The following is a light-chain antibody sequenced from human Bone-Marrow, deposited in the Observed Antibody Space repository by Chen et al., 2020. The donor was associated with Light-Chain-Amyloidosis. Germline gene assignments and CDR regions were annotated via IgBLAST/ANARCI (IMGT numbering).Light chain of an antibody. CDR2: SHT. CDR1: RSNIGSNT. V-gene: IGLV1-44*01. Sequence: QYLLTQPPSASGTPGQRVTISCSGSRSNIGSNTVNWYQQFPGTAPKVLIYSHTQRPSGVPDRFSGSKSGTSASLAISGLQSDDEADYYCAAWDDSLNGWVFGGGTKLTVL. J-gene: IGLJ3*02. CDR3: AAWDDSLNGWV.